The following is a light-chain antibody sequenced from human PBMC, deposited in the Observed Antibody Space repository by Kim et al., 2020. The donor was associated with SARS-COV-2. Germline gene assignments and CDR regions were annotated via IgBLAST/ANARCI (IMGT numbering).Light chain of an antibody. V-gene: IGLV1-44*01. CDR1: SSNIGSNT. CDR2: SNK. Sequence: GQRVTIACSGSSSNIGSNTVNWYQQLPGTAPKLLIYSNKQRPSGVPDRFSGSKAGTSASPAISGLQSEDEADYYCAAWDDSLNAWVFGGGTQLTVL. CDR3: AAWDDSLNAWV. J-gene: IGLJ3*02.